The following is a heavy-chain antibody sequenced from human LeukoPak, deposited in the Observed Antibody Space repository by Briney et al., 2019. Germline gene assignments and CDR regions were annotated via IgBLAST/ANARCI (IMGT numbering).Heavy chain of an antibody. CDR3: ARDPRLFGAYRGFDP. Sequence: ASVKVSCKASGGTFSSYAISWVRQAPGQGLECMGGIIPIFGTANYAQKFQGRVTITADESTSTAYMELSSLRSEDTAVYYCARDPRLFGAYRGFDPWGQGTLVTVSS. J-gene: IGHJ5*02. V-gene: IGHV1-69*01. CDR2: IIPIFGTA. D-gene: IGHD3-3*01. CDR1: GGTFSSYA.